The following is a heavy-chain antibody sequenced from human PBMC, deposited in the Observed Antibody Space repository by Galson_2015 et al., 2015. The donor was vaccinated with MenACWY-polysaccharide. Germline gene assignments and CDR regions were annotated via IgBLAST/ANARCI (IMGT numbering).Heavy chain of an antibody. V-gene: IGHV1-8*01. Sequence: SVKVSCKASGYTFTSYDINWVRQATGQGLEWMGWMNPNSGNTGYAQKFQGRVTMTRNTSISTAYMELSSLRSEDTAVYYCARGTRRTVYWFDPWGQGTLVTVSS. CDR1: GYTFTSYD. CDR3: ARGTRRTVYWFDP. CDR2: MNPNSGNT. D-gene: IGHD2-2*01. J-gene: IGHJ5*02.